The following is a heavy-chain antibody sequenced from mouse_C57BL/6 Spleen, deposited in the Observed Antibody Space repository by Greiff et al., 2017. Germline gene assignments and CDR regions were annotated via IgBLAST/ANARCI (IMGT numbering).Heavy chain of an antibody. D-gene: IGHD2-5*01. Sequence: EVQRVESGGGLVKPGGSLKLSCAASGFTFSSYAMSWVRQTPEKRLEWVATISDGGSYTYYPDNVKGRFTISRDNAKNNLYLQMSHLKSEDTAMYYCARESNYGVRYFDYWGQGTTLTVSS. CDR1: GFTFSSYA. V-gene: IGHV5-4*01. CDR3: ARESNYGVRYFDY. J-gene: IGHJ2*01. CDR2: ISDGGSYT.